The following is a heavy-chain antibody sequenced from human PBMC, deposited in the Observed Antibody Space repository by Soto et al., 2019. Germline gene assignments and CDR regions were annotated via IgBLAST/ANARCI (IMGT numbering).Heavy chain of an antibody. D-gene: IGHD3-3*01. CDR1: GYTFTSYA. Sequence: GASVKVSCKASGYTFTSYAMHWVRQAPGQRLEWMGWINAGNGNTKYSQKFQGRVTITRDTSASTAYMELSSLRSEDTAVYYCARGFWSGYRHFDYWGQGTLVTVSS. CDR3: ARGFWSGYRHFDY. CDR2: INAGNGNT. V-gene: IGHV1-3*01. J-gene: IGHJ4*02.